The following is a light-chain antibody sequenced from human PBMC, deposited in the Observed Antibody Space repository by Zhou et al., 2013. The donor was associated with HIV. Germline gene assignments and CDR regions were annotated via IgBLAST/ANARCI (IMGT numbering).Light chain of an antibody. J-gene: IGKJ1*01. Sequence: DIQMTQSPSSLSASVGDRVTITCRASQGISNYLAWYQQKPGKVPKLLIYAASTLQSGVPSRFSGSGSGTDFTLTITSLRPEDVATYYCQNMTVPPWTFGQGTKVEIK. V-gene: IGKV1-27*01. CDR2: AAS. CDR1: QGISNY. CDR3: QNMTVPPWT.